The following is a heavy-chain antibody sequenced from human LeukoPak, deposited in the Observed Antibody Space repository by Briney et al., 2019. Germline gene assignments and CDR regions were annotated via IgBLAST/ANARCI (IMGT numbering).Heavy chain of an antibody. D-gene: IGHD3-3*01. J-gene: IGHJ4*02. Sequence: GGSLRLSCAASGFTFSSYSMNWVRQAPGKGLERVSSISSSSSYIYYADSVKGRFTISRDNAKNSLYLQMNSLRAEDTAVYYCSSSTRFLEWLFDYWGQGTLVTVSS. V-gene: IGHV3-21*01. CDR2: ISSSSSYI. CDR3: SSSTRFLEWLFDY. CDR1: GFTFSSYS.